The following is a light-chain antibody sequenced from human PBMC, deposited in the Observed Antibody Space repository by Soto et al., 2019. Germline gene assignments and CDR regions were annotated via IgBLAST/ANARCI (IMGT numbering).Light chain of an antibody. Sequence: EIVMTQSPATLSVSPGERATLSCRASQSVSSNLAWYQQKPGQAPRLLIYGASTRATGIPARFSGSGSETEFILTISSLQSEDFAVYYCQQYYSTPPTFGPGTKVDIK. CDR1: QSVSSN. J-gene: IGKJ3*01. CDR2: GAS. CDR3: QQYYSTPPT. V-gene: IGKV3-15*01.